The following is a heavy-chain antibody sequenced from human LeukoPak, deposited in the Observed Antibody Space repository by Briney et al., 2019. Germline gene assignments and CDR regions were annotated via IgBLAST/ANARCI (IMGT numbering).Heavy chain of an antibody. J-gene: IGHJ4*02. V-gene: IGHV3-15*01. D-gene: IGHD1-26*01. CDR1: GFTVSDAW. CDR2: IKSKTNGGTR. Sequence: GGSLRLSCAASGFTVSDAWMNWVRQAPGKGLEWVGLIKSKTNGGTRDYAAPVKGRFTISRDDSNNIPYLQMNNLIHEDTAVYYCVTELSGSFPTWGQGTLLTVSS. CDR3: VTELSGSFPT.